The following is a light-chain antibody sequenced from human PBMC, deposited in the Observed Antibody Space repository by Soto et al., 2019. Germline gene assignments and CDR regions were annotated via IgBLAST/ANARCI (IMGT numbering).Light chain of an antibody. V-gene: IGKV3-20*01. CDR2: GAS. CDR1: QRVSSNY. Sequence: EIVLTQSPGTLSLSPGERATLSCRASQRVSSNYLAWYQQKPGQAPRLLIYGASSKATGIPDRFSGGGSGTDFTLTISRLEPEDFAVYYCQQYGSSPRTFGQGTKVDIK. J-gene: IGKJ1*01. CDR3: QQYGSSPRT.